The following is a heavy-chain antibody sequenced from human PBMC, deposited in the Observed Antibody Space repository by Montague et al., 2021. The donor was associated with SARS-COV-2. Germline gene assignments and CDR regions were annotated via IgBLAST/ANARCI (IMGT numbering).Heavy chain of an antibody. D-gene: IGHD1-14*01. J-gene: IGHJ6*03. Sequence: CAISGDTVSSNSSAWNWIRQSPSRGLEWLGRTYYRSRWFNDYAVXIRIRITINPDTSKNQFSLQLNSVTPEDTAVYYCARATEWRGYYYYYYMDVWGKGTTVTVSS. CDR3: ARATEWRGYYYYYYMDV. CDR1: GDTVSSNSSA. V-gene: IGHV6-1*01. CDR2: TYYRSRWFN.